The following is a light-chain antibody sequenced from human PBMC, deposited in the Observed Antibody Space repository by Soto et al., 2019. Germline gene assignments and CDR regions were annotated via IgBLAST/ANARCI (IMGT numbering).Light chain of an antibody. CDR1: SSDVGDYPY. V-gene: IGLV2-14*01. CDR3: SSYSATNTLV. CDR2: EVT. Sequence: QSALTQPASVSWSPGQSITISCTGTSSDVGDYPYVSWYQQHPGKVPKLIIYEVTNRPSGVTSRFSGSKSENTASLTISGLQAEDEADYYCSSYSATNTLVFGSGTKVTVL. J-gene: IGLJ1*01.